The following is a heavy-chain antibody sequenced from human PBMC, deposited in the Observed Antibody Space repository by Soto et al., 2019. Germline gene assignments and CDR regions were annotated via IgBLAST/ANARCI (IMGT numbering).Heavy chain of an antibody. D-gene: IGHD3-10*01. CDR3: AKGGLLWFGEPPHY. J-gene: IGHJ4*02. Sequence: QVQLVESGGGVVQPGRSLRLSFAASGFTFSSYGMHWVRQAPGKGLEWVAVISYDGSNKYYADSVKGRFTISRDNXXNTLYLQMNSLRAEDTAVYYCAKGGLLWFGEPPHYWGQGTLVTVSS. CDR1: GFTFSSYG. CDR2: ISYDGSNK. V-gene: IGHV3-30*18.